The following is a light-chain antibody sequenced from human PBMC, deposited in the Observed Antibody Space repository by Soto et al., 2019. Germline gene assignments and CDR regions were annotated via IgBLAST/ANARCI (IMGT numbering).Light chain of an antibody. CDR2: DTS. V-gene: IGLV7-46*01. CDR3: SLSYSGVRV. J-gene: IGLJ3*02. CDR1: TGAVTSRHY. Sequence: QTVVTQEPSLTVYPGGTVTLTCASRTGAVTSRHYPYWFQQKPGQVPRALIYDTSNKHSWTPARFSGSLLGGIPALNLSGAQPEDEADYYCSLSYSGVRVFGGGTKVTVL.